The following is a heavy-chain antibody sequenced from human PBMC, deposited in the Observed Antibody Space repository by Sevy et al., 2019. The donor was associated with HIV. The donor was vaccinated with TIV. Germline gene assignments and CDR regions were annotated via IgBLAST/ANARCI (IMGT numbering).Heavy chain of an antibody. V-gene: IGHV3-30-3*01. CDR1: GFTFSSYA. Sequence: GGSLRLSCAASGFTFSSYAMHWVRQAPGKGLEWVAVISYDGSNKYYADSVKGRFTISRDNSKNTLYLQMNSLRAEDTAVYYCARDRYISSPDAFDIWGQGTMVTVSS. D-gene: IGHD6-13*01. J-gene: IGHJ3*02. CDR3: ARDRYISSPDAFDI. CDR2: ISYDGSNK.